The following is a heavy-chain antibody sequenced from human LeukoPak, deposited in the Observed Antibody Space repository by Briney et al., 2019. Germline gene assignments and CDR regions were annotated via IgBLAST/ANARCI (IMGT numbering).Heavy chain of an antibody. CDR1: GFTFSSYS. CDR2: ISSSSSYI. V-gene: IGHV3-21*01. D-gene: IGHD2-15*01. CDR3: ARDQDWTYCSGGSCPGDY. Sequence: PGGSLRLSCAASGFTFSSYSMNWVRQAPGKGLEWVSSISSSSSYIYYADSVKGRFTISRDNAKNSLYLQMNSLRAEDTAVYCCARDQDWTYCSGGSCPGDYWGQGTLVTVSS. J-gene: IGHJ4*02.